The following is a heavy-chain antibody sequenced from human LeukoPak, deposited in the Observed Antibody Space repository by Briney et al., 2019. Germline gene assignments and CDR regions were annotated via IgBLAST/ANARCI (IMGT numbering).Heavy chain of an antibody. Sequence: SETLSLTCTVSGGSISSGGYYWSWIRQYPGKGLEWIGYIYYSGSTYYNPSLKSRVTISVDTSKNQFSLKLSFVTAADTAVYYCARGGRLSHGMDVWGQGTTVTVSS. D-gene: IGHD3-3*01. CDR1: GGSISSGGYY. V-gene: IGHV4-31*03. J-gene: IGHJ6*02. CDR3: ARGGRLSHGMDV. CDR2: IYYSGST.